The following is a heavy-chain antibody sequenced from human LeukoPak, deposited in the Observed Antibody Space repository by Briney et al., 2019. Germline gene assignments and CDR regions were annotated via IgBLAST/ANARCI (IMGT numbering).Heavy chain of an antibody. Sequence: GGSLRLSCAASGFTFSSYAMHWVRQAPDKGLEWVAVISYDGSNKYYADSVKGRFTISRDNSKNTLYLQMNSLRAEDTAVYYCARVGRARAAAGFGAFDIWGQGTVVTVSS. CDR1: GFTFSSYA. J-gene: IGHJ3*02. D-gene: IGHD6-13*01. CDR2: ISYDGSNK. V-gene: IGHV3-30*04. CDR3: ARVGRARAAAGFGAFDI.